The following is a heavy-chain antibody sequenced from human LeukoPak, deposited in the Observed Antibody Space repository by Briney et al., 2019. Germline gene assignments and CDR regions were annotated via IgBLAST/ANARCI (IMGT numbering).Heavy chain of an antibody. Sequence: SETLSLTCAVYGGSFSGYYWSWICQPPGKGLEWIGEINHSGSTNYNPSLKSRVTISVDTSKNQFSLKLTSVTATDTAVYYCAKREPYNGGWLFDHWGQGSLVTVSS. J-gene: IGHJ4*02. V-gene: IGHV4-34*01. CDR3: AKREPYNGGWLFDH. D-gene: IGHD6-19*01. CDR2: INHSGST. CDR1: GGSFSGYY.